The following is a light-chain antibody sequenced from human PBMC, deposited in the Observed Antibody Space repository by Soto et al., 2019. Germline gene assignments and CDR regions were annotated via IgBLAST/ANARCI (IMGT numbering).Light chain of an antibody. CDR2: EVT. CDR3: GSYTNSGPYV. CDR1: SNDVGGYNY. J-gene: IGLJ1*01. Sequence: QSVLTQPASVSASPGQSITISCTGTSNDVGGYNYVSWYQQHPGKAPKLMIYEVTDRPSGVSNRFSGSKSGNTASLTISGLQAEDEADYYCGSYTNSGPYVFGTGTKVTVL. V-gene: IGLV2-14*01.